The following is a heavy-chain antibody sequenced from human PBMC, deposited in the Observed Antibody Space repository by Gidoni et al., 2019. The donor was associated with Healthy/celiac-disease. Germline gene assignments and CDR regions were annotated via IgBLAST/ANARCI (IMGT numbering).Heavy chain of an antibody. V-gene: IGHV3-15*01. J-gene: IGHJ3*02. Sequence: GESGGGLVKPGGSLRLSCAASGFTFSNAWMSWVRQAPGKGLEWVGRIKSKTDGGTTDYAAPVKGRFTISRDDSKNTLYLQMNSLKTEDTAVYYCTTDSLVRDIVVVPAWRTDAFDIWGQGTMVTVSS. D-gene: IGHD2-2*01. CDR1: GFTFSNAW. CDR2: IKSKTDGGTT. CDR3: TTDSLVRDIVVVPAWRTDAFDI.